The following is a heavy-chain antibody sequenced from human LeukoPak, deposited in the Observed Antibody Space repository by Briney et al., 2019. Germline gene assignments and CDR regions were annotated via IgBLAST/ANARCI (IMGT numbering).Heavy chain of an antibody. CDR2: ISSSSSYI. CDR1: GFTFSSYS. CDR3: ARRSRYYDYVWGSSRHGY. Sequence: GGSLRLSCAASGFTFSSYSMNWVRQAPGKGLEWVSSISSSSSYIYYADSVKGRFTISRDNAKNSLYLQMNSLRAEDTAVYYCARRSRYYDYVWGSSRHGYWGQGTLVTVSS. J-gene: IGHJ4*02. D-gene: IGHD3-16*01. V-gene: IGHV3-21*01.